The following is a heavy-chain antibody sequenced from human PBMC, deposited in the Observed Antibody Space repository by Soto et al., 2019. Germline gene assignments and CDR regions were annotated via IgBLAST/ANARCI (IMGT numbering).Heavy chain of an antibody. V-gene: IGHV4-4*02. CDR2: INHRGTT. J-gene: IGHJ4*02. CDR3: VIFDWNCSSTNY. D-gene: IGHD1-7*01. CDR1: GESLSSTNW. Sequence: QVQLQEAGPGLVKASGNLSLSCAVSGESLSSTNWWSWVRQPPGKGLEWIGEINHRGTTNYTTSLEGRVTLSVDKARKPFSLMFRAVTAADTAVYYCVIFDWNCSSTNYWGQGTLVTVSS.